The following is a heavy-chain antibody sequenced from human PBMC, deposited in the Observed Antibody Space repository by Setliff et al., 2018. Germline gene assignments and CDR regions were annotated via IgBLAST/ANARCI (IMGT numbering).Heavy chain of an antibody. CDR3: AREQWLDPPGYYYMDV. CDR1: GGSISSYY. V-gene: IGHV4-4*07. J-gene: IGHJ6*03. CDR2: IYIGGSD. Sequence: SSETLSLTCTVPGGSISSYYWSWIRQPAGKGLEWIGHIYIGGSDNYNPSLKSRVTMSIDTSKNQFSLKLNSVTAADMAVYYCAREQWLDPPGYYYMDVWAKGTTVTVS. D-gene: IGHD6-19*01.